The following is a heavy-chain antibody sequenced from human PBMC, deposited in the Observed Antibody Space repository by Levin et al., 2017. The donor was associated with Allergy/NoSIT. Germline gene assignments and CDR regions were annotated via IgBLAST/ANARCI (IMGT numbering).Heavy chain of an antibody. CDR2: MSNDENNK. CDR3: GALYGGFDH. V-gene: IGHV3-30-3*01. J-gene: IGHJ5*02. CDR1: GFTVNTYG. Sequence: GESLKISCAASGFTVNTYGFHWVRQAPGTGLECVALMSNDENNKYYADSVKGRFTISRDDSRTTMYLQMNSLRTEDTAGYYCGALYGGFDHWGQGILVTVSS. D-gene: IGHD4/OR15-4a*01.